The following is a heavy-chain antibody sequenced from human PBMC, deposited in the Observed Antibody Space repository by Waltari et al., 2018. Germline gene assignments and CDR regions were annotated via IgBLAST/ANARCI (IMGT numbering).Heavy chain of an antibody. CDR2: IDPSDSYT. CDR1: GYDFSTYR. V-gene: IGHV5-10-1*01. Sequence: EVQLVQSGAEVKKPGESLRISCEGSGYDFSTYRIPWVRHMPGKGLEWMGRIDPSDSYTNYSPSFRGHVTISVDRSISTAYIQWSGLRASDTAIYYCARTSTRDFYYMDVWGKGTTVTVSS. D-gene: IGHD1-1*01. CDR3: ARTSTRDFYYMDV. J-gene: IGHJ6*03.